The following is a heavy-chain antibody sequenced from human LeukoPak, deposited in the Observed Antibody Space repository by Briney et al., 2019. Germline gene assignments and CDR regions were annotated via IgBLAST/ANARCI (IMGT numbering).Heavy chain of an antibody. Sequence: ASVKVSCKAAGYTFTGYYMHWVREAPGQRLEWMGWINPNSGCTNYAQKFQGRVTMTRDTSIRTAYMEVTRLRSDDTAVYSCARFEGYSSSSWYAFDYWGQGTLVTVSS. CDR1: GYTFTGYY. V-gene: IGHV1-2*02. CDR3: ARFEGYSSSSWYAFDY. J-gene: IGHJ4*02. D-gene: IGHD6-13*01. CDR2: INPNSGCT.